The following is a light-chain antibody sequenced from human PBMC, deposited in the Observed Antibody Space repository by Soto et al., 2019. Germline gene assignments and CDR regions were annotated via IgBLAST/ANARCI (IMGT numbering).Light chain of an antibody. CDR3: CSYAGSSTV. J-gene: IGLJ1*01. V-gene: IGLV2-23*03. CDR2: EGS. CDR1: SSDVGSYNL. Sequence: SVLTQPASGSGSPGQSITISCTGTSSDVGSYNLVSWYQQHPGKAPKLMIYEGSKRPSGVSNRFSGSKSGNTASLTISGLQAEDEADYYCCSYAGSSTVFGTGTKVTVL.